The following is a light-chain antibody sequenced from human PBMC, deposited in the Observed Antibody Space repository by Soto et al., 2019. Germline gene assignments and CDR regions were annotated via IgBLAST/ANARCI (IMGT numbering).Light chain of an antibody. J-gene: IGLJ2*01. Sequence: SYELTQPPSVSVAPGQPARITCGGNNIGSKSVHWYQQKPGQAPVLVVYDESDRPSGIPERVSGSKSGNTATLTISRVEAGEEADYYCQVWDSSSDRPGVFGGGTQLT. CDR1: NIGSKS. CDR3: QVWDSSSDRPGV. V-gene: IGLV3-21*02. CDR2: DES.